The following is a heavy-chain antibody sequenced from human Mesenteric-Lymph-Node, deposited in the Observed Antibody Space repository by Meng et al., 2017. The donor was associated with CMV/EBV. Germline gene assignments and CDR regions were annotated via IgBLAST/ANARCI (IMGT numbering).Heavy chain of an antibody. CDR2: ISRGSETI. CDR3: ATLVNDY. D-gene: IGHD2-8*02. V-gene: IGHV3-48*04. CDR1: GFSFINYS. J-gene: IGHJ4*02. Sequence: GGSLRLSCAASGFSFINYSFNWVRQAPGKGLEWVSYISRGSETIYYTDSVRGRFTVSRDNAKNSLYLQMNSLTAEDTAVYYCATLVNDYWGQGTLVTVSS.